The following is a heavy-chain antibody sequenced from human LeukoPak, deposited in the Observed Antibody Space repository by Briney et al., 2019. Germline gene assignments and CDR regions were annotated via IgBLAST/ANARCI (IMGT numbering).Heavy chain of an antibody. CDR2: IYHSGST. J-gene: IGHJ4*02. Sequence: SETLSLTCAVSGYSISSGYYWGWIRQPPGKGLEWIGSIYHSGSTDYNPSLKSRVTISVDTSKNQFSLKLSSVTAADTAVYYCAKYCSGGSCFNYWGQGTLVTVSS. D-gene: IGHD2-15*01. CDR3: AKYCSGGSCFNY. CDR1: GYSISSGYY. V-gene: IGHV4-38-2*01.